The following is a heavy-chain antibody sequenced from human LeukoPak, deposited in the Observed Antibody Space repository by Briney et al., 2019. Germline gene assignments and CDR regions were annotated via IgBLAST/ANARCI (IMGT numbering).Heavy chain of an antibody. CDR2: INPNSGGT. D-gene: IGHD6-13*01. J-gene: IGHJ4*02. CDR1: GYTFTGYY. Sequence: GASVKVSCKASGYTFTGYYMHWVRQAPGQGLEWMGWINPNSGGTNYAQKFQGRVTMTRDTSISTAYMELSRLRSDGTAVYYCATPGPYSSSWYLFDYWGQGTLVTVSS. V-gene: IGHV1-2*02. CDR3: ATPGPYSSSWYLFDY.